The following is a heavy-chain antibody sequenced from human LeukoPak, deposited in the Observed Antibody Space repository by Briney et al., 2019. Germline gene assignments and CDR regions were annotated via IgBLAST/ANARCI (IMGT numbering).Heavy chain of an antibody. CDR2: INTNSGGR. V-gene: IGHV1-2*02. D-gene: IGHD6-6*01. CDR3: VGDFIGGSSSIDG. Sequence: SSVTVSFKSSGYTFTGYYMHWVRQPPGQGLEWMGWINTNSGGRNYAQKFQGRVTITRDTSISTAYMELSKRRSADDAASYCVGDFIGGSSSIDGWGEGTLVSASP. CDR1: GYTFTGYY. J-gene: IGHJ4*02.